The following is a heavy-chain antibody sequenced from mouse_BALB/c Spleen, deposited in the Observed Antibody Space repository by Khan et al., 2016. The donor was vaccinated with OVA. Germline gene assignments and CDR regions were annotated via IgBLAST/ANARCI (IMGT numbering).Heavy chain of an antibody. D-gene: IGHD2-14*01. CDR1: GYTFTSYT. CDR2: INPSNGYT. V-gene: IGHV1-4*01. Sequence: QVQLQQSGAELARPGASVKMSCKASGYTFTSYTIHWIKERPGQGLEWIGYINPSNGYTNYNQKFKDKATLTTDKSSTTAYLQLSSLTSDDSAVXNCRRDGAYHRNDGWFAYWGQGTLVTVSA. CDR3: RRDGAYHRNDGWFAY. J-gene: IGHJ3*01.